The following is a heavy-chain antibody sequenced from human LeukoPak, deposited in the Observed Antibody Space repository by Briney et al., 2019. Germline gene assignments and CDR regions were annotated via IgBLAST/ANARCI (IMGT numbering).Heavy chain of an antibody. D-gene: IGHD3-22*01. V-gene: IGHV4-4*09. CDR2: IYTSGST. CDR1: GGSISSYY. J-gene: IGHJ4*02. Sequence: PSETLSLTCTVSGGSISSYYWSWIRQPPGKGLEWLGYIYTSGSTNYNPSLKSRVTISVDRSKNQFSLKLSSVTAADTAVYYCASTYYYDSSGSATPTYYFAYWGQGILVTVSS. CDR3: ASTYYYDSSGSATPTYYFAY.